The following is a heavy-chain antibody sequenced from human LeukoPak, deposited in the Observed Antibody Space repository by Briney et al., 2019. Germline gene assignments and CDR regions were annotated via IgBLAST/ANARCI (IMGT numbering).Heavy chain of an antibody. CDR3: ATSSGYYVGYIQY. Sequence: EASVKVSCKASGYTFTGYYIHWVRQAPGQGLEWMGWINPNSGGTKYAQKFRGRVTMTRDTSISTAYMELRSDDTAVYYCATSSGYYVGYIQYWGQGTLVTVSS. CDR1: GYTFTGYY. V-gene: IGHV1-2*02. CDR2: INPNSGGT. J-gene: IGHJ1*01. D-gene: IGHD3-22*01.